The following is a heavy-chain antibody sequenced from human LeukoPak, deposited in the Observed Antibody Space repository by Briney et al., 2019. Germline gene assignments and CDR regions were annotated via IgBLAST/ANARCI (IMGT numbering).Heavy chain of an antibody. V-gene: IGHV3-74*01. Sequence: GGSLRLSCAASGFTFSSYWMHWVRQAPGEGLVWVSRINSDGSSTSYADSVKGRFTISRDNAKNTLYLQMNSLRAEDTAVYYCARDQDYYGSGSYEYWGQGTLVTVSS. CDR2: INSDGSST. CDR3: ARDQDYYGSGSYEY. J-gene: IGHJ4*02. D-gene: IGHD3-10*01. CDR1: GFTFSSYW.